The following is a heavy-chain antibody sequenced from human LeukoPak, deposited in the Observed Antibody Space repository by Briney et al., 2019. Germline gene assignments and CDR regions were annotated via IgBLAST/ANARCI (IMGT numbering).Heavy chain of an antibody. V-gene: IGHV4-34*01. D-gene: IGHD3-22*01. Sequence: SETLSLTCAVYGGSFSGYYWSWIRQPPGKGLEWIGEINHSGSTNYNPSLKSRVTISVDTSKNQFPLKLSSVTAADTAVYYCASPRSRDDSSGYYWGYYGMDVWGQGTTVTVSS. CDR3: ASPRSRDDSSGYYWGYYGMDV. CDR1: GGSFSGYY. CDR2: INHSGST. J-gene: IGHJ6*02.